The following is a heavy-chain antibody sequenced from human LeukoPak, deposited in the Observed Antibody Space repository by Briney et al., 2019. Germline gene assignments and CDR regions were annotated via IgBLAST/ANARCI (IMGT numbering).Heavy chain of an antibody. D-gene: IGHD4-17*01. V-gene: IGHV4-59*01. Sequence: SETLSLTCTVSGGSISSYYWSWIRQPPGKGLEWIGYIYYSGSTNYNPSLKSRVTISVDTSKNQFSLKLSSVTAADTAVYYCARDAAYGDYPENWFDPWGQGILVTVSS. CDR1: GGSISSYY. J-gene: IGHJ5*02. CDR2: IYYSGST. CDR3: ARDAAYGDYPENWFDP.